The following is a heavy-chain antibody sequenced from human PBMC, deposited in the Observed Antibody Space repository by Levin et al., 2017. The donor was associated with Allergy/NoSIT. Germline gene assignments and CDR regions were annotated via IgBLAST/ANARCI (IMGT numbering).Heavy chain of an antibody. V-gene: IGHV4-4*02. Sequence: SETLSLTCAVSGGSISSSNWWSWVRQPPGKGLEWIGEIYHSGSTNYNPSLKSRVTISVDNSKNQFSLKLSSVTAADTAVYYCARDGYYGSGSYDVYMDVWGKGTTVTVS. CDR2: IYHSGST. J-gene: IGHJ6*03. CDR3: ARDGYYGSGSYDVYMDV. CDR1: GGSISSSNW. D-gene: IGHD3-10*01.